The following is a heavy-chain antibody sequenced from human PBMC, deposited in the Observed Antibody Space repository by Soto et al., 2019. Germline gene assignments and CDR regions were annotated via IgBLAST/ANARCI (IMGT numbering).Heavy chain of an antibody. CDR1: GFTFSTYS. CDR3: ARDDGSGDFDY. J-gene: IGHJ4*02. CDR2: ISYSSTYI. V-gene: IGHV3-21*01. D-gene: IGHD6-19*01. Sequence: EVQLVESGGGLVKPGGSLRLSCAASGFTFSTYSMNWVRQAPGKGLEWVSFISYSSTYIYYADSVQGRFTISRDNAKKSLYLQMNRLRAEDTAVYYCARDDGSGDFDYWGQGTLVTVSS.